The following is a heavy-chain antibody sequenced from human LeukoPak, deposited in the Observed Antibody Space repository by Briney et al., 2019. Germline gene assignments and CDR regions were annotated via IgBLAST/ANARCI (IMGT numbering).Heavy chain of an antibody. CDR2: IKVDGSEK. CDR3: AREIPGGATTLDY. D-gene: IGHD1-26*01. J-gene: IGHJ4*02. V-gene: IGHV3-7*01. Sequence: PGGSLRLSCAASGFTLSGYWMSWVRQAPGKGLEWVANIKVDGSEKNYVDSVKGRLTISRDNAKNSLYLQMNGLRVEDTAVYYCAREIPGGATTLDYWGQGTLVTVSS. CDR1: GFTLSGYW.